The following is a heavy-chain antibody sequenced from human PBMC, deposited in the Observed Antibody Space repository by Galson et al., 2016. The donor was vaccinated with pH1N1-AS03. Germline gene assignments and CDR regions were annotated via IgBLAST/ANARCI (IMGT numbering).Heavy chain of an antibody. CDR3: ARGRAPSPVTYYFDD. Sequence: SETLSLTCTVSGDSLSSYFWHWIRRPPGKGLEWIGYVYYTGSAKYNPSLKSRVTISLDTSNNQFSLILKSVTAADTAVYYCARGRAPSPVTYYFDDWGQGTLVTVSS. J-gene: IGHJ4*02. CDR1: GDSLSSYF. CDR2: VYYTGSA. V-gene: IGHV4-59*01.